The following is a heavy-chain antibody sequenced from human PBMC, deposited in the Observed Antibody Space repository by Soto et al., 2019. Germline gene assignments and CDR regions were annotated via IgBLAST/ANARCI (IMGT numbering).Heavy chain of an antibody. CDR1: GFTFSGSA. CDR3: TSPQGSWGEVVY. CDR2: IRSKANSYAT. V-gene: IGHV3-73*01. J-gene: IGHJ4*02. Sequence: EVQLVESGGGLVQPGGSLKLSCAASGFTFSGSAMHWVRQASGKGLEWVGRIRSKANSYATAYAASVKGRFTISRDDSKNTAYLQMNSLKTEDTAVYYCTSPQGSWGEVVYWGQGTLVTVSS. D-gene: IGHD3-16*01.